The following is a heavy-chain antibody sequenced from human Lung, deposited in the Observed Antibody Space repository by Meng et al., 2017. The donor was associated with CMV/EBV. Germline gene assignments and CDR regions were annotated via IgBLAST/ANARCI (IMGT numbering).Heavy chain of an antibody. CDR3: ARDSGGAPYSGMDV. D-gene: IGHD3-10*01. Sequence: SXTXSLXCTVSGGYIRSTDYYWGWIRQPPGKGMEWIGNIFYTGNAYRNPSLKSRVTISVDTSKNHFSLKMSSVTAADSGVYYCARDSGGAPYSGMDVWGLGXTVTVSS. V-gene: IGHV4-39*07. CDR2: IFYTGNA. CDR1: GGYIRSTDYY. J-gene: IGHJ6*02.